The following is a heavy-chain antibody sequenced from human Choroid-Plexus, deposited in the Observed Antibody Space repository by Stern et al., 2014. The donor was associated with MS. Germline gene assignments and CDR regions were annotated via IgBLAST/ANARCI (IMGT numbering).Heavy chain of an antibody. V-gene: IGHV3-30*18. CDR3: AKDRQYLTFFFDF. CDR2: ISYDGSK. J-gene: IGHJ4*02. CDR1: GFSFSSFG. Sequence: VQLVESGGGVVQPGRPLRLSCAASGFSFSSFGMHWVRQAPGKGLGCVALISYDGSKDYADSVKGRFAISRDNSKNTLYLQMNSLRAEDTAVYYCAKDRQYLTFFFDFWGQGSLVTVSS. D-gene: IGHD2/OR15-2a*01.